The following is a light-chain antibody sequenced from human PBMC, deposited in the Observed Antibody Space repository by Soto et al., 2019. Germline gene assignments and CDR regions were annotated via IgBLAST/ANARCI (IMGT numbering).Light chain of an antibody. V-gene: IGLV4-69*01. CDR2: LNSDGSH. J-gene: IGLJ3*02. CDR1: SGHSSYA. Sequence: QSVLTQSPSASASLGASVKLTCTLSSGHSSYAIAWHQQQPEKGPRYLMKLNSDGSHSKGDGIPDRFSGSSSGAERYLTISSLQSEDEADYYCQTWGTGIEVFGGETKLTVL. CDR3: QTWGTGIEV.